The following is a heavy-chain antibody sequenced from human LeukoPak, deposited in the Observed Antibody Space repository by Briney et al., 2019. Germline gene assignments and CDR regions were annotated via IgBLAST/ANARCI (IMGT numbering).Heavy chain of an antibody. J-gene: IGHJ4*02. CDR3: ARDMMWFGELSQGSYYFDY. Sequence: SETLSLTSAVSGYSISSGYYWGWIRQPPGKGLEWIGSIYHSGSTYYNPSLKSRVTISVDTSKNQFSLKLSSVTAADTAVYYCARDMMWFGELSQGSYYFDYWGQGTLVTVSS. D-gene: IGHD3-10*01. CDR2: IYHSGST. CDR1: GYSISSGYY. V-gene: IGHV4-38-2*02.